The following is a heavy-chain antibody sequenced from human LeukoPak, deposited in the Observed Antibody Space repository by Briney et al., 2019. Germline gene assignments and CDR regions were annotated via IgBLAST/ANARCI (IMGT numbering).Heavy chain of an antibody. V-gene: IGHV1-2*02. CDR3: ARGRYYGSGSVYNRVDY. J-gene: IGHJ4*02. Sequence: ASVKVSCKASGYTFTGYYMHWVRQAPGQGLEWMGWINPNSGGTNYAQKFQGRVTMTRDTSIRTAYMDLSRLRSDDTAVYYCARGRYYGSGSVYNRVDYWGQGTLVTVSS. D-gene: IGHD3-10*01. CDR1: GYTFTGYY. CDR2: INPNSGGT.